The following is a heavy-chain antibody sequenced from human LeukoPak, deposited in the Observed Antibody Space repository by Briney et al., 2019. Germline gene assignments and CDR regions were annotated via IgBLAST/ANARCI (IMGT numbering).Heavy chain of an antibody. J-gene: IGHJ4*02. CDR1: GYTFTNYV. D-gene: IGHD3/OR15-3a*01. CDR2: INAGNGNT. V-gene: IGHV1-3*01. CDR3: ATYIMDGSEGY. Sequence: ASVKVSCKASGYTFTNYVMHWVRQAPGQRLEWMGWINAGNGNTKYLQKLQGRVTITWDTSATTAYMELSSLTSEDTAIYYCATYIMDGSEGYWGQGTLVTVSS.